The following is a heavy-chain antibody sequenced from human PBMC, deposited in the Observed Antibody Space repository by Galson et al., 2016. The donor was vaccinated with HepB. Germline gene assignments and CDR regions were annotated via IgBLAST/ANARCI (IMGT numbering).Heavy chain of an antibody. CDR2: INEDGSST. D-gene: IGHD5-18*01. CDR1: GFSFSSYW. J-gene: IGHJ4*02. CDR3: ARRDIPMANDY. V-gene: IGHV3-74*01. Sequence: SLRLSCAASGFSFSSYWMHWVRQAPGKGLVWVSRINEDGSSTSYADYVKGRFTISRDNAKNTLYLQMNSLRAEDTAVYFCARRDIPMANDYWGQGVLVTVAS.